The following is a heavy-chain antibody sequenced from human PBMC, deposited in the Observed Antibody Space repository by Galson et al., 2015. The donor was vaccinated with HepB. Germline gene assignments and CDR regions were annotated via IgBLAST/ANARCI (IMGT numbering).Heavy chain of an antibody. V-gene: IGHV3-23*01. CDR1: GFTFQNYA. CDR2: VGGTGRNT. D-gene: IGHD3-9*01. Sequence: SLRLSCAASGFTFQNYAMTWVRQAPGKGLEWVPTVGGTGRNTYYTDSVKGRFTISRDNSKNTLCLQMNSLSAEDTARYYCSKGGRYFDWSIDYWGQGTPVSVSS. CDR3: SKGGRYFDWSIDY. J-gene: IGHJ4*02.